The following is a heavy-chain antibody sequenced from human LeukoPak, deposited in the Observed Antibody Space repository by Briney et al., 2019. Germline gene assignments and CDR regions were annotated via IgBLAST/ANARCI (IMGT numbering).Heavy chain of an antibody. Sequence: SETLSLTCTVSGYSISSGYYWGWIRQPPGKGLEWIGSIYHSGSTYYNPSLKSRVTISVDTSKNQFSLKLSSVTAADTAVYYCASPGDSSGYYYDRAFDIWGQGTMVTVSS. J-gene: IGHJ3*02. D-gene: IGHD3-22*01. V-gene: IGHV4-38-2*02. CDR2: IYHSGST. CDR3: ASPGDSSGYYYDRAFDI. CDR1: GYSISSGYY.